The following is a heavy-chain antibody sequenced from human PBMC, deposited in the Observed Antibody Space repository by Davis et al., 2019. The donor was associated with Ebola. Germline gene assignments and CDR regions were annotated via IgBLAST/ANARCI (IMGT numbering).Heavy chain of an antibody. CDR1: GYTFTSYA. CDR3: ARTITMIVVGGWFDP. Sequence: GESLKISCAASGYTFTSYAMHWVRQAPGQRLEWMGWINAGNGNTKYSQKFQGRVTITRDTSTSTAYMELRSLRSDDTAVYYCARTITMIVVGGWFDPWGQGTLVTVSS. V-gene: IGHV1-3*01. J-gene: IGHJ5*02. D-gene: IGHD3-22*01. CDR2: INAGNGNT.